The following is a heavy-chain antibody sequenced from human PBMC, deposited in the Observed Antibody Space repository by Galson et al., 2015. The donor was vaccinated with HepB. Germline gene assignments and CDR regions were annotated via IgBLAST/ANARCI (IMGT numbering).Heavy chain of an antibody. CDR3: ARGVYYGSLWFQH. J-gene: IGHJ1*01. CDR1: GFTVSSNY. CDR2: IWYDGSNK. D-gene: IGHD3-10*01. Sequence: SLRLSCAASGFTVSSNYMSWVRQTPGKGLEWVAVIWYDGSNKYYADSVKGRFTISRDNSKNTLYLQMNSLRAEDTAVYYCARGVYYGSLWFQHWGQGTLVTVSS. V-gene: IGHV3-33*08.